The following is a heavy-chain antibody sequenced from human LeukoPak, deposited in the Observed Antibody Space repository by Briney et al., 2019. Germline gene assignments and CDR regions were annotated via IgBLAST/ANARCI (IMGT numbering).Heavy chain of an antibody. CDR3: ARAPQYCGGDCYSDDAFDI. J-gene: IGHJ3*02. V-gene: IGHV3-66*01. CDR2: IYSGGST. Sequence: PGGSLRLSCAASGFTVSSNYMSWVRQAPGKGLEWVSVIYSGGSTYYADPVKGRSTISRDNSKNTLYLQMNSLRAEDTAVYYCARAPQYCGGDCYSDDAFDIWGQGTMVTVSS. CDR1: GFTVSSNY. D-gene: IGHD2-21*02.